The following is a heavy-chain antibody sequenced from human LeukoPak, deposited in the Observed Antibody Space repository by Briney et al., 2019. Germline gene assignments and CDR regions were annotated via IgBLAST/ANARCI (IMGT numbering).Heavy chain of an antibody. CDR3: VGGTRTDSYESSGYYSYFDY. Sequence: GGSLRLSCAASGFTFSNYGMHWVRQTPGKGLEWVSFIRNDESNKYYTDSVKGRFTISRDNSKNTLYLQMNSLRAEDTAVYYCVGGTRTDSYESSGYYSYFDYWGQGTLVTVSS. CDR1: GFTFSNYG. D-gene: IGHD3-22*01. CDR2: IRNDESNK. V-gene: IGHV3-30*02. J-gene: IGHJ4*02.